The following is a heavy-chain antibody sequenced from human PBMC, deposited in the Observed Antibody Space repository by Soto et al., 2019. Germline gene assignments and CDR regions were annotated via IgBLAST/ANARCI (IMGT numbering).Heavy chain of an antibody. Sequence: SETLSLTCAVSGGSISSSNWWSWVRQPPGKGLEWIGEIYHSGSTNYNPSLKSRVTISVDKSKNQFSLKLSSVTAADTAVYYCARGVFFPSGSYYMVYYFDYWGQGTLVTVSS. J-gene: IGHJ4*02. V-gene: IGHV4-4*02. D-gene: IGHD1-26*01. CDR1: GGSISSSNW. CDR3: ARGVFFPSGSYYMVYYFDY. CDR2: IYHSGST.